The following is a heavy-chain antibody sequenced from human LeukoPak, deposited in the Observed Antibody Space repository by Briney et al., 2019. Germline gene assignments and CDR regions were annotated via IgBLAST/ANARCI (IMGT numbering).Heavy chain of an antibody. V-gene: IGHV4-59*11. D-gene: IGHD5-18*01. J-gene: IGHJ6*03. CDR3: ARVRWDTAMTYYYMDV. CDR1: GGSISSHH. Sequence: PSETLSLTCTVSGGSISSHHWSWIRQPPGKGLEWIGYIYYSGSTNYNPSLKSRVTISVDTSKNQFSLKLSSVTAADTAVYYCARVRWDTAMTYYYMDVWGKGTTVTVSS. CDR2: IYYSGST.